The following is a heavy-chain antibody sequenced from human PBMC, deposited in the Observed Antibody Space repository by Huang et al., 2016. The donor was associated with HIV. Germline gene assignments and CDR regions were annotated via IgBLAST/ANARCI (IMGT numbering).Heavy chain of an antibody. CDR2: IYFSGNT. J-gene: IGHJ4*02. CDR1: GGSVSSGNYY. V-gene: IGHV4-61*01. CDR3: AREIPHHIGYDFHCSLDF. Sequence: VQLQESGPGLVKPSATLSLTCTVSGGSVSSGNYYWSWIRQPPGRGLEWICYIYFSGNTNYHPSLKSRVTISVDTSKNQFSLKLKSMTAADTAVYYCAREIPHHIGYDFHCSLDFWGRGTLVTVSS. D-gene: IGHD5-12*01.